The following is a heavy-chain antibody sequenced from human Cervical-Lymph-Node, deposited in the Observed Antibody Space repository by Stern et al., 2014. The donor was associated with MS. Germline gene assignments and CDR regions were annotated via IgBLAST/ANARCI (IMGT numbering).Heavy chain of an antibody. CDR2: INPSDGST. Sequence: VQLVQSGAEVKKPGASVKVSCKASGYPFTDSYIHWVRQAPGQGLAWMGAINPSDGSTTYARKFQGRVNMTRDTSTNTVYLYVSTLRFEDTAVYYCAREDYYGSGRGYFDLWGRGTLVSVSS. CDR1: GYPFTDSY. D-gene: IGHD3-10*01. CDR3: AREDYYGSGRGYFDL. J-gene: IGHJ2*01. V-gene: IGHV1-46*03.